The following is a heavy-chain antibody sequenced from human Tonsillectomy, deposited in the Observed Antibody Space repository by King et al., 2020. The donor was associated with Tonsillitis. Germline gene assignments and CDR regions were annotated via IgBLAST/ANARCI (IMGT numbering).Heavy chain of an antibody. Sequence: VQLQESGPGLVKPSETLSLTCSASGGSISSYYWNWIRQPAGKGLEWIVRIYTSGSTNYNPSLKSRVTMSLDTSRNQLSLKLTSVTAADTAVYYCARANPSYYHDYRGYYSDFWYFDLWGRGTLVTVSS. D-gene: IGHD3-22*01. J-gene: IGHJ2*01. CDR3: ARANPSYYHDYRGYYSDFWYFDL. CDR2: IYTSGST. V-gene: IGHV4-4*07. CDR1: GGSISSYY.